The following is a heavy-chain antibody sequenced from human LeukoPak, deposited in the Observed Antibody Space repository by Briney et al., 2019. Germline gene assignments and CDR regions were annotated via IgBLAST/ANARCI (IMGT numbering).Heavy chain of an antibody. CDR1: GFTFSSYE. D-gene: IGHD3-22*01. V-gene: IGHV3-21*01. J-gene: IGHJ4*02. Sequence: PGGSLRLSCAASGFTFSSYEMNWVRQAPGKGLEWVSSISSSSSYIYYADSVKGRFTISRDNAKNSLYLQMNSLRAEDTAVYYCARDDHYYDSRAYAYSEYDWGQGTLVTVSS. CDR3: ARDDHYYDSRAYAYSEYD. CDR2: ISSSSSYI.